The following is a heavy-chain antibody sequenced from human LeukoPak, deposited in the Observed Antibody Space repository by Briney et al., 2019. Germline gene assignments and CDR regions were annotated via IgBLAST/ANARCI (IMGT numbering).Heavy chain of an antibody. J-gene: IGHJ5*02. V-gene: IGHV4-59*01. Sequence: SETLSLTCTVSGGSISSYYWSWIRQPPGKGLEWNGYIYYSGSTNYNPSLKSRVTISVDTSKNQFSLKLSSVTAADTAVYYCARDQHYDILTGSMGWFDPWGQGTLVTVSS. CDR3: ARDQHYDILTGSMGWFDP. CDR2: IYYSGST. CDR1: GGSISSYY. D-gene: IGHD3-9*01.